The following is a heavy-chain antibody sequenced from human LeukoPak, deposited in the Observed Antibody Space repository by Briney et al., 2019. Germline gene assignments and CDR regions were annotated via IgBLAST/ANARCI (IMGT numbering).Heavy chain of an antibody. CDR3: ARDSDGRLGYFGL. Sequence: GASVKVSCKASGYTFTGYYMHWVRQAPGQGLEWMGWINPNSGGTNYAQKFQGRVTMTRDTSISTVYMELSRLRSDDTAVYYCARDSDGRLGYFGLWGRGTLVTVSS. CDR1: GYTFTGYY. D-gene: IGHD3-10*01. J-gene: IGHJ2*01. CDR2: INPNSGGT. V-gene: IGHV1-2*02.